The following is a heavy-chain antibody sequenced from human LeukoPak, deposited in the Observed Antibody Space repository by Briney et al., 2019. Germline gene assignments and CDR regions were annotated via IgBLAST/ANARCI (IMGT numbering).Heavy chain of an antibody. CDR3: ARVRIVGSTYDTFDI. D-gene: IGHD1-26*01. J-gene: IGHJ3*02. V-gene: IGHV3-30-3*01. Sequence: GGSLRLSCAASGFTFSTYAMHWVRQAPGKGLEWVAVISYDGTTKYHADSVKGRFTISRDNSKNTLYLQMNTLRAEDTAVYYCARVRIVGSTYDTFDIWGQGTMVTVSS. CDR1: GFTFSTYA. CDR2: ISYDGTTK.